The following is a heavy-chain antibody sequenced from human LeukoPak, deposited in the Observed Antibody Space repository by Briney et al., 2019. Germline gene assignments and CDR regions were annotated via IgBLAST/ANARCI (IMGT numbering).Heavy chain of an antibody. J-gene: IGHJ6*02. D-gene: IGHD5-18*01. Sequence: GGSLRLSCAASGFTFSGSAMHWVRQASGKGLEWVGRIRSKANSYATAYAASVKGRFTISRDDSKNTAYLQMNSLRAEDTAVYYCAKDLYSYGQNYYGMDVWGQGTTVTVSS. CDR3: AKDLYSYGQNYYGMDV. CDR2: IRSKANSYAT. V-gene: IGHV3-73*01. CDR1: GFTFSGSA.